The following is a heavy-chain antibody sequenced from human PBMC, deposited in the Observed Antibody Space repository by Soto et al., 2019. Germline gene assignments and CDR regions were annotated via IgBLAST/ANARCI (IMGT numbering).Heavy chain of an antibody. V-gene: IGHV3-23*01. CDR1: GFTFSSYA. D-gene: IGHD6-19*01. CDR2: ISGSGGST. Sequence: EVPLLESGGNLVQPGGSLRLSCAASGFTFSSYAMSWVRQAPGKGLEWVSAISGSGGSTYYAASVKGRFTISRDNSRNTLYLQMNSLRAEDTAVYYCAKDPLAGSSGWYYFDYWGQGTLVTVSS. J-gene: IGHJ4*02. CDR3: AKDPLAGSSGWYYFDY.